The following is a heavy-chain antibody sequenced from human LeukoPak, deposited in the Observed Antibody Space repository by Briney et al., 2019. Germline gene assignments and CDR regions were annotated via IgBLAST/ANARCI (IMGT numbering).Heavy chain of an antibody. CDR2: IKGDGIST. CDR3: ARGRPHGNDY. CDR1: GFDFSSNW. D-gene: IGHD4-23*01. Sequence: PGGSLRLSCAASGFDFSSNWMHWVRHAPGQGLVWVSRIKGDGISTNYADSVKGRFTISRDIAKNTLYLQMNSLRAEDTGVYYCARGRPHGNDYWGQGTLVTVSS. V-gene: IGHV3-74*01. J-gene: IGHJ4*02.